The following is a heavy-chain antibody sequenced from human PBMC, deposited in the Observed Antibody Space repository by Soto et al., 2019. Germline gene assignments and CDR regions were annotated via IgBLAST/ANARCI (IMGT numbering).Heavy chain of an antibody. CDR3: AREVMDTAMVTASDY. CDR1: GFTFSSYG. D-gene: IGHD5-18*01. CDR2: IWYDGSHK. J-gene: IGHJ4*02. Sequence: PGGSLRLSCAASGFTFSSYGMHWVRQAPGKGLEGVAVIWYDGSHKYYADSVKGRFTISRDNSKNTLYLQMNSLRAEDTAVYFCAREVMDTAMVTASDYWGQGTLVTVSS. V-gene: IGHV3-33*01.